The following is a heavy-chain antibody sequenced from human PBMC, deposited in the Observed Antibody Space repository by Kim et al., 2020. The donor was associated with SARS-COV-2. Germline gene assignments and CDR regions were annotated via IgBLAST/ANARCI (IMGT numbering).Heavy chain of an antibody. CDR1: GFTFSSYA. CDR2: ISYDGSNK. V-gene: IGHV3-30*04. Sequence: GGSLRLSCAASGFTFSSYAMHWVRQAPGKGLEWVAVISYDGSNKYYADSVKGRFTISRDNSKNTLYLQMNSLRAEDTAVYYCARGPYCSSTSCYGPFYYDGMDVWGPGTTVTVSS. CDR3: ARGPYCSSTSCYGPFYYDGMDV. J-gene: IGHJ6*02. D-gene: IGHD2-2*01.